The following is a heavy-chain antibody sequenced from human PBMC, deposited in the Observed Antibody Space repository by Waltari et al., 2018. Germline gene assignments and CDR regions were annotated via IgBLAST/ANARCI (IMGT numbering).Heavy chain of an antibody. V-gene: IGHV3-23*01. CDR1: GFPFSTYT. J-gene: IGHJ6*02. Sequence: EMQLLESGGALVQPGGSLRLSCAASGFPFSTYTMNWVRQAPGQGLSWVAVMTAMGLMDYGYSVKGRFTISRDNSKNTLYLQMYRLRVEDTARYYCAKDEGARLAPTFGMDAWGQGTTVIVSS. CDR3: AKDEGARLAPTFGMDA. D-gene: IGHD3-16*01. CDR2: MTAMGLM.